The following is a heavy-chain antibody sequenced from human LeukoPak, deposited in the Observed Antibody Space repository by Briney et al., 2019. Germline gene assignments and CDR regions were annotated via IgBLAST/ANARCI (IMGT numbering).Heavy chain of an antibody. Sequence: GGSLRLSWAASGFTFSDYYMSWIRQAPGKGLEWVSYISSSGSTIYYADSVKGRLTISRDNAKNSLYLQMNSLRAEDTAVYYCARSIPYGTTWYGRSDYWGQGTLVTVSS. J-gene: IGHJ4*02. V-gene: IGHV3-11*01. CDR1: GFTFSDYY. CDR3: ARSIPYGTTWYGRSDY. CDR2: ISSSGSTI. D-gene: IGHD6-13*01.